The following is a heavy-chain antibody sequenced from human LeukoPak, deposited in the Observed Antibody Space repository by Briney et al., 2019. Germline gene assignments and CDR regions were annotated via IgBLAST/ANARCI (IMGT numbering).Heavy chain of an antibody. Sequence: SETLSLTCTVSGASVSGYYWSWIRQPLGKGLEWIGYIFYSGSTRYNPSLKSQVTISVDTSKNHISLQLSSVTAADTAVYYCARTSLGQLSAFDIWGQGTMVTVSS. CDR1: GASVSGYY. CDR2: IFYSGST. J-gene: IGHJ3*02. V-gene: IGHV4-59*02. D-gene: IGHD6-13*01. CDR3: ARTSLGQLSAFDI.